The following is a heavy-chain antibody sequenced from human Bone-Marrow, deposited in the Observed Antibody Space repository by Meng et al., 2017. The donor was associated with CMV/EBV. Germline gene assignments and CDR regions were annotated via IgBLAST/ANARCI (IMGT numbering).Heavy chain of an antibody. CDR1: FTFSNAW. V-gene: IGHV3-15*07. Sequence: FTFSNAWMSWVRQAPGKGLGWVGRIKSKTDGGTTDYAGPVKGRFTISRDDSKKTLYLQMNSLKTEDTAVYYCTTSVHTPMVGDFDYWGQGTLVTVSS. D-gene: IGHD5-18*01. CDR3: TTSVHTPMVGDFDY. J-gene: IGHJ4*02. CDR2: IKSKTDGGTT.